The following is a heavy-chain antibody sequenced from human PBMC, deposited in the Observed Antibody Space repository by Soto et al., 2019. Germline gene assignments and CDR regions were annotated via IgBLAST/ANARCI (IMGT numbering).Heavy chain of an antibody. Sequence: ASVKVSCKASGYTFTSYGISWGRQAPGQGLDWMGWISAYSGGTTYAQKFQGWVTMTRDTSISTAYMELSRLRAAAPAVSYCASAVGAPSVLRGFDYWGKGTLVTVSS. D-gene: IGHD1-26*01. J-gene: IGHJ4*02. CDR1: GYTFTSYG. CDR2: ISAYSGGT. CDR3: ASAVGAPSVLRGFDY. V-gene: IGHV1-2*04.